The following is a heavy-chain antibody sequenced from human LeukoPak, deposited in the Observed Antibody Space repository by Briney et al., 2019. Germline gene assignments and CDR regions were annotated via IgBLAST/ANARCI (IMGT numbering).Heavy chain of an antibody. D-gene: IGHD2-2*01. CDR2: IDWDDDK. V-gene: IGHV2-70*20. Sequence: QSGPTLVNPTQTLTLTCTFSGFSLSTSGMCVSWVRQPPGKPLEWLALIDWDDDKYYSTSLKTRLTICKNTSKNQVILTMTNMDPVDTATYYCARTPPVPATAEYYFDYWGQGTLVTVSS. CDR1: GFSLSTSGMC. J-gene: IGHJ4*02. CDR3: ARTPPVPATAEYYFDY.